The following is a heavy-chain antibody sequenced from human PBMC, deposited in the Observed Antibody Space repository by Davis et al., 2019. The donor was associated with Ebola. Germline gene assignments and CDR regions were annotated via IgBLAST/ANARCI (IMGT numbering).Heavy chain of an antibody. CDR1: GFTFSNYW. CDR2: IRSKANSYAT. CDR3: TSDTPHSSSDY. J-gene: IGHJ4*02. Sequence: PGGSLRLSCAASGFTFSNYWMHWVRQASGKGLEWVGRIRSKANSYATAYAASVKGRFTISRDDSKNTAYLQMNSLKTEDTAVYYCTSDTPHSSSDYWGQGTLVTVSS. D-gene: IGHD6-6*01. V-gene: IGHV3-73*01.